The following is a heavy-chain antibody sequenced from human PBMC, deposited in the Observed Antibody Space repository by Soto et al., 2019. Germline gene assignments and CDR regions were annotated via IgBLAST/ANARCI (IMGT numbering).Heavy chain of an antibody. CDR1: NYSISSGYY. V-gene: IGHV4-38-2*02. J-gene: IGHJ4*02. CDR2: MYHSGTT. CDR3: ARVAFGPIDY. D-gene: IGHD3-16*01. Sequence: SETLSLTCTVSNYSISSGYYWGWIRQSPGEGLEWIVSMYHSGTTYYNPSPKSRVTISIDTSKNQFSLKLTSVTSADTAVYFCARVAFGPIDYWGQGTLVTVSS.